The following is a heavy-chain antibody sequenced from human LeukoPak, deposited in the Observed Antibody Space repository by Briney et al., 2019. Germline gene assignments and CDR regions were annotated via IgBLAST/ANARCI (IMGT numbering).Heavy chain of an antibody. Sequence: PGGSLSLSCAASGFTFDGYAMHWVRQAPGKGLEWVSGISWNSGSIGYADSVKGRFTISRDNAKNSLYLQMNSLRAEDTALYYCAKDGGPYSSSWLFDYWGQGTLVTVSS. J-gene: IGHJ4*02. CDR2: ISWNSGSI. D-gene: IGHD6-13*01. CDR3: AKDGGPYSSSWLFDY. CDR1: GFTFDGYA. V-gene: IGHV3-9*01.